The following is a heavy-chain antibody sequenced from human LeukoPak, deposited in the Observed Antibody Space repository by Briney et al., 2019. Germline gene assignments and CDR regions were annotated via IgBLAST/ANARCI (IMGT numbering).Heavy chain of an antibody. CDR1: GYTFIGYY. CDR2: INPNTGGT. V-gene: IGHV1-2*02. Sequence: GASVKVSCKASGYTFIGYYIHWVRQAPGQGLEWMGWINPNTGGTKYAQEFQGRVTMTRDSSISTAYMELSRLRSDDTAVYYCAKDGITMIVMVLDYWGQGTLVTVSS. J-gene: IGHJ4*02. D-gene: IGHD3-22*01. CDR3: AKDGITMIVMVLDY.